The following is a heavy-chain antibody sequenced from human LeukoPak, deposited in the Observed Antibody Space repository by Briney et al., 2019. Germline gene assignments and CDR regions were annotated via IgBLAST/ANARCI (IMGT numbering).Heavy chain of an antibody. J-gene: IGHJ3*02. V-gene: IGHV3-30*02. CDR1: GFTFSSYG. D-gene: IGHD3-22*01. Sequence: GGSLRLSCAASGFTFSSYGMHWVRQAPGKGLEWVAFIRYDGSNKYYADSVKGRFTISRDNSKNTLYLQMNSLRAEDTAIYYCARDSRDYYDGDVFDIWGQGTMVTVSS. CDR2: IRYDGSNK. CDR3: ARDSRDYYDGDVFDI.